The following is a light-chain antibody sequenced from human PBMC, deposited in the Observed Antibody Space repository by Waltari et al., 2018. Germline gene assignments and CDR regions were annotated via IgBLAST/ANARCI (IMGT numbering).Light chain of an antibody. J-gene: IGKJ4*01. Sequence: DIQMTQSPSTLSASVGDRVTITCRPSQSISNWLAWYQQKPGKAPKLLLYKASTLESGVPSRFSGSGSGTEFTLTISSLQPDDFATYYCQQYNSYSLLTFGGGTKVEIK. CDR3: QQYNSYSLLT. CDR2: KAS. V-gene: IGKV1-5*03. CDR1: QSISNW.